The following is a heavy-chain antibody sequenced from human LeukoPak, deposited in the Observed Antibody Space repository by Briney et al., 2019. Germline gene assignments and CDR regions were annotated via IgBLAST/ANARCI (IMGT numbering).Heavy chain of an antibody. CDR2: IKQDGSEK. D-gene: IGHD3-22*01. Sequence: GGSLRLSCAASGFSFSTYWMSWVRQAPGKGLDWVANIKQDGSEKYYVDSVKGRFTISRDNSKNTLYLQMNSLRAEDTAVYYCAKDSKDYYDRGYFDYWGQGTLVTVSS. J-gene: IGHJ4*02. CDR1: GFSFSTYW. CDR3: AKDSKDYYDRGYFDY. V-gene: IGHV3-7*01.